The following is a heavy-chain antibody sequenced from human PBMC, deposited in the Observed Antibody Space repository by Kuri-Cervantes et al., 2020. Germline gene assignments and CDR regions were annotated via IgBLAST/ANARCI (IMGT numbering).Heavy chain of an antibody. CDR2: IKQDGSEK. Sequence: ETLSLTCAASGFTFSSYWMSWVRQAPGKGLEWVANIKQDGSEKYYVDSVKGRFTISRDNAKNSLYLQMNSLRAEDTAVYYCARDWDRTTLYYYYGMDVWGQGTTVTVSS. CDR1: GFTFSSYW. J-gene: IGHJ6*02. V-gene: IGHV3-7*01. CDR3: ARDWDRTTLYYYYGMDV. D-gene: IGHD1-14*01.